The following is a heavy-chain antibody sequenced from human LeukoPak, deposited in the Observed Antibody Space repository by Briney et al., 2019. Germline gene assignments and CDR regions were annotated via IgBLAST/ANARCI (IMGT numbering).Heavy chain of an antibody. Sequence: ASVKVSCKASGYTFTGYYMHWVRQAPGQGLEWMGWINPNSGGTNYAQKFQGWVTMTRDTSISTAYMELSRLRSDDTAVYYCARGYGGYDRVFDYWGQGTLVTVSS. CDR3: ARGYGGYDRVFDY. CDR2: INPNSGGT. CDR1: GYTFTGYY. J-gene: IGHJ4*02. D-gene: IGHD5-12*01. V-gene: IGHV1-2*04.